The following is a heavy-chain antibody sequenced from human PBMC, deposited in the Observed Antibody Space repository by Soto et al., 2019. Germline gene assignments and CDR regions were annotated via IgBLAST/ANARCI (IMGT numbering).Heavy chain of an antibody. CDR3: ARGMWTYGSGSGYGLLLDSWFDR. Sequence: PSETLSLTCTVSGGSISSSSYYWGWIRQPPGKGLEWIGSIYYSGSTYYNPSLKSRVTISVDTSKNQFSLKLCSVTAADTAVVYCARGMWTYGSGSGYGLLLDSWFDRWGQGTLVTVSS. CDR2: IYYSGST. D-gene: IGHD3-10*01. V-gene: IGHV4-39*01. CDR1: GGSISSSSYY. J-gene: IGHJ5*02.